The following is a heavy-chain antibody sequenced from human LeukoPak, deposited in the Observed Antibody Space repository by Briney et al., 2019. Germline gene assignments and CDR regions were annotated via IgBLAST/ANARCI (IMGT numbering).Heavy chain of an antibody. CDR3: ARSYYYGSGSSNPFDP. V-gene: IGHV4-34*01. CDR1: GGSFSGYY. D-gene: IGHD3-10*01. Sequence: SETLSLTCAVYGGSFSGYYWSWIRQPPVKGLEWIGEINHSGSTNYNPSLKSRVTISVDTSKNQFSLKLSSVTAADTAVYYCARSYYYGSGSSNPFDPWGQGTLATVSS. CDR2: INHSGST. J-gene: IGHJ5*02.